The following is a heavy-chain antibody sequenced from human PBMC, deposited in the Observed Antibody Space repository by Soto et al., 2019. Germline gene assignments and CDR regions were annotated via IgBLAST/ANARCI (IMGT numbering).Heavy chain of an antibody. Sequence: ASVKVSCKASGYTFTSYGISWVRQAPGQGLEWMGWISAYNGNTNYAQKLQGRVTMTTDTSTSTAYMELRSLRSDDTAVYYCASDRSPDFWSGYLGPHDAFDIWGQGTMLIVS. CDR3: ASDRSPDFWSGYLGPHDAFDI. V-gene: IGHV1-18*01. CDR2: ISAYNGNT. D-gene: IGHD3-3*01. CDR1: GYTFTSYG. J-gene: IGHJ3*02.